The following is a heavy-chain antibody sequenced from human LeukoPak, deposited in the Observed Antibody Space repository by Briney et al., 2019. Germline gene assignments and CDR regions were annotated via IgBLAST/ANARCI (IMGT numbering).Heavy chain of an antibody. CDR3: ASGSGSYRTPYYYMDV. CDR1: GFTVSSNY. V-gene: IGHV3-53*01. J-gene: IGHJ6*03. Sequence: PGGSLRLSCVASGFTVSSNYMSWVRQAPGKGLEWVSVIYSGGSTYYADSVKGRFTISRDNSKNTLYLQINSLRAEDTAVYYCASGSGSYRTPYYYMDVRGTGTTVTVSS. CDR2: IYSGGST. D-gene: IGHD3-10*01.